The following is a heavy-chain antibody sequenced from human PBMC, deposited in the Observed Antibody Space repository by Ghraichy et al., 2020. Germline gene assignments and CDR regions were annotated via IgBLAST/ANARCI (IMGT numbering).Heavy chain of an antibody. CDR3: ARRSYYDSSGDYYGY. CDR2: IYPGDSDT. J-gene: IGHJ4*02. Sequence: GESLNISCKGSGYSFTNYWIGWVRQMPGKGLEWMGIIYPGDSDTRYSPSFQGQVTISADKSISTAYLQWSSLKASDTAMYYCARRSYYDSSGDYYGYWGQGALVTVSS. D-gene: IGHD3-22*01. CDR1: GYSFTNYW. V-gene: IGHV5-51*01.